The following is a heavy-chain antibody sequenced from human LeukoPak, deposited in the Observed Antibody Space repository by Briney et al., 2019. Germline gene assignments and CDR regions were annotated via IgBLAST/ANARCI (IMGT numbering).Heavy chain of an antibody. CDR3: ARSIVGACFDC. J-gene: IGHJ4*02. D-gene: IGHD1-26*01. CDR2: IDGDGSST. CDR1: GFTFSSYW. V-gene: IGHV3-74*01. Sequence: PGESLRLSCAASGFTFSSYWMHWVRQAPGKGLVWVSRIDGDGSSTNYADSVKGRFTISRDNARNTLYLQMNSLRAEDTAVYYCARSIVGACFDCWGPGTLVTVSS.